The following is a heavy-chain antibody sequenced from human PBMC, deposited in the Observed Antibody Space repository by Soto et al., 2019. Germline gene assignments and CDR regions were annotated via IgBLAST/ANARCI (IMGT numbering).Heavy chain of an antibody. V-gene: IGHV1-69*13. CDR3: ARDQGATILNAFDI. CDR2: IIPIFATA. CDR1: GGTFSSYA. D-gene: IGHD1-26*01. Sequence: ASVKVSCKASGGTFSSYAISWVRQAPGQGPEWMGGIIPIFATANYAQKFQGRVTITADESTSTAYMELNSLRSEDTAVYYCARDQGATILNAFDIWGQGTMVTVSS. J-gene: IGHJ3*02.